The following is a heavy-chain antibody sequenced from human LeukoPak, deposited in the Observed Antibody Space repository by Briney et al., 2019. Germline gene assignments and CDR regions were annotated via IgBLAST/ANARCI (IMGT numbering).Heavy chain of an antibody. CDR3: ANAIRPTRLDY. Sequence: GGSLRLSCAASQFSVSTSYMSWVRQAPGKGLEWVSVMYSGGSSYNADSVKGRFTISRDNSKNTLYLQMDSLRVEDTAVYYCANAIRPTRLDYWGQGALVTVSS. CDR2: MYSGGSS. CDR1: QFSVSTSY. J-gene: IGHJ4*02. D-gene: IGHD5-12*01. V-gene: IGHV3-53*01.